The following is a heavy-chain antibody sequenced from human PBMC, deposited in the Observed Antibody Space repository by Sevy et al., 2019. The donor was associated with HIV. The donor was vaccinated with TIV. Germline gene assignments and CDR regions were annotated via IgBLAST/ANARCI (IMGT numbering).Heavy chain of an antibody. V-gene: IGHV4-34*01. Sequence: SQTLSLTCAVYGGSFSGYYWSWIRQPPGKGLEWIGEINHSGSTNYNPSLKSRVTISVDTSKNQFSLKLSSVTAADTAVYYCARGRHSSGWLMGLLLDYWGQGTLVTVSS. CDR3: ARGRHSSGWLMGLLLDY. D-gene: IGHD6-19*01. J-gene: IGHJ4*02. CDR2: INHSGST. CDR1: GGSFSGYY.